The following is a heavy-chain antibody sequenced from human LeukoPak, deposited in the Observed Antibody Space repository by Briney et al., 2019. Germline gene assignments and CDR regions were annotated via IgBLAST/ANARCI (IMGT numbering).Heavy chain of an antibody. J-gene: IGHJ3*02. CDR1: GGSISSYY. CDR2: IYTSGSS. Sequence: SETLSLTCTVSGGSISSYYWSWIRQPAGKGLEWIGRIYTSGSSNYNPSLKSRVTISVDTSKNQFSLKLSSVTAADTAVYYCARVWSSSWYRTPTDTFDIWGQGTMVTVSS. CDR3: ARVWSSSWYRTPTDTFDI. D-gene: IGHD6-13*01. V-gene: IGHV4-4*07.